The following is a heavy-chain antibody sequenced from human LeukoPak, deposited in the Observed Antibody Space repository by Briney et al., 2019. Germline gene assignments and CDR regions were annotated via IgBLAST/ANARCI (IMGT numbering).Heavy chain of an antibody. CDR2: ISGSGGST. D-gene: IGHD3-10*01. J-gene: IGHJ4*02. CDR3: AKSGMMVRGVIIPFDY. V-gene: IGHV3-23*01. Sequence: GGSLRLSCAASGSTFSSYAMSWVRQAPGKGLEWVSAISGSGGSTYYADSVKGRFTISRDNSKNTLYLQMNSLRAEDTAVYYCAKSGMMVRGVIIPFDYWGQGTLVTVSS. CDR1: GSTFSSYA.